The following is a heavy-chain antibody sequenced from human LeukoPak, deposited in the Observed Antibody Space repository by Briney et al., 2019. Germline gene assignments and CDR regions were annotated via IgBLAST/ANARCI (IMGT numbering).Heavy chain of an antibody. Sequence: GRSLRLSCAASGFTFSSYAMSWVRQAPGKGLEWVSAISGSGGSTYYADSVKGRFTISRDNSKNTLYLQMNSLRAEDTAVYYCAKDQSSGWYAFDYWGQGTLVTVSS. J-gene: IGHJ4*02. CDR2: ISGSGGST. CDR1: GFTFSSYA. CDR3: AKDQSSGWYAFDY. D-gene: IGHD6-19*01. V-gene: IGHV3-23*01.